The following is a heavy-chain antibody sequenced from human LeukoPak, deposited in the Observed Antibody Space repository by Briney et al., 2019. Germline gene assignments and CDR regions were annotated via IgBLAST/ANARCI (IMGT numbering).Heavy chain of an antibody. CDR2: ISYDGSNK. J-gene: IGHJ4*02. CDR1: GFTFSSYW. D-gene: IGHD6-19*01. Sequence: PGGSLRLSCAASGFTFSSYWMSWVRQAPDKGLEWVAVISYDGSNKYYVDSVKGRFTISRDNSKNTLYLQMNSLRTEDTAVYYCAKDRVAVAGTDLTHWGQGTLVTVSS. V-gene: IGHV3-30*18. CDR3: AKDRVAVAGTDLTH.